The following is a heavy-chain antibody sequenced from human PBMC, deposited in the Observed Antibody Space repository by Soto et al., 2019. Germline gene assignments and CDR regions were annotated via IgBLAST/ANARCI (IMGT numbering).Heavy chain of an antibody. D-gene: IGHD3-3*01. CDR1: GFIFTDYA. J-gene: IGHJ5*02. CDR3: VKRPDSSDRSGYPA. Sequence: GGSLRLSCAASGFIFTDYAMTWVRQAPGKGLEWVSVISGSGVSIYYTDSVRGRFTISRDNSKNTLYLQMYSLRPEDTAAYFCVKRPDSSDRSGYPAWGQGTLVTVSS. V-gene: IGHV3-23*01. CDR2: ISGSGVSI.